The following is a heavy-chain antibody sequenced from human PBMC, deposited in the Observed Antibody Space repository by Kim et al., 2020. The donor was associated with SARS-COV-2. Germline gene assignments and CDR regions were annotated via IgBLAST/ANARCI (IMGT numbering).Heavy chain of an antibody. CDR3: AHWAMVRGVIILDY. D-gene: IGHD3-10*01. Sequence: SPSLKSRLTITKDTSKNQVVLTMTNMDPVDTATYYCAHWAMVRGVIILDYWGQGTLVTVSS. V-gene: IGHV2-5*01. J-gene: IGHJ4*02.